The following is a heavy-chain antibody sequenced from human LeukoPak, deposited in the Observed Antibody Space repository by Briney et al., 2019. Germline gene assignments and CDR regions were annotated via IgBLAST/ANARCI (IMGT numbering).Heavy chain of an antibody. J-gene: IGHJ4*02. D-gene: IGHD3-3*01. CDR2: ISSSSSTI. Sequence: PGGSLRLSCAASGFTLSSYSMNWVRQAPGKGLEWVSYISSSSSTIYYADSVKGRFTISRDNAKNSLYLQINSLRVEDTAVYFCAKLGYYDFWSNYLVFDNWGQGTLVTVSS. V-gene: IGHV3-48*04. CDR1: GFTLSSYS. CDR3: AKLGYYDFWSNYLVFDN.